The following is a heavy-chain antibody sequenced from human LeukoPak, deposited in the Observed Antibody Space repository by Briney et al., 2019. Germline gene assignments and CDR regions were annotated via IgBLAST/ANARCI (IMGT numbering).Heavy chain of an antibody. J-gene: IGHJ4*02. V-gene: IGHV5-51*01. Sequence: GESLKISCKGSGYSFTSYWIGWVRQMPGKGLEWMGIIYHGDSDTRYSPSFQGQVTISADKSISTAYLQWSSLKASDTAIYYCARDGPYYGSGSYSNYYCDYWGQGTLVTVSS. CDR2: IYHGDSDT. D-gene: IGHD3-10*01. CDR1: GYSFTSYW. CDR3: ARDGPYYGSGSYSNYYCDY.